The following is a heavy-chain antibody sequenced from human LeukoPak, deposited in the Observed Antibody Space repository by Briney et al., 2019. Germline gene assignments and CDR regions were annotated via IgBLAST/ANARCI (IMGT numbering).Heavy chain of an antibody. V-gene: IGHV3-23*01. D-gene: IGHD3-22*01. CDR2: ISSSSGGYT. Sequence: GGSLRLSCAASGFIFSTYAMSWVRQAPGKGLEWASGISSSSGGYTYYADSVKGRFTISRDNSKNTLYVQMNSLRADDTAVYYCAKDGYYVSSAYYYVRYFDLWGRGTLVTVSS. CDR3: AKDGYYVSSAYYYVRYFDL. J-gene: IGHJ2*01. CDR1: GFIFSTYA.